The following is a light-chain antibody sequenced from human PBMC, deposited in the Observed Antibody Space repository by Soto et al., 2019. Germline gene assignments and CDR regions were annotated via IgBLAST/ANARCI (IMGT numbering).Light chain of an antibody. J-gene: IGKJ5*01. CDR2: NAS. CDR1: QSVSTF. Sequence: EIVLTQSPATLSLSPGERAILSCRASQSVSTFLAWFQQKPGQPPRLLIYNASNRTTGIPARFSGSGSGTDFTLTIRSLEPGDFAVYYCQQRGDWPPITFGQGTRLEIK. CDR3: QQRGDWPPIT. V-gene: IGKV3-11*01.